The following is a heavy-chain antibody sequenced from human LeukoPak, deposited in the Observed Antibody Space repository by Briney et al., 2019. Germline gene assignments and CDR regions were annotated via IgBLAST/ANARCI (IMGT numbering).Heavy chain of an antibody. J-gene: IGHJ5*02. CDR3: ARDDYGDYGLGWFDP. CDR1: GGTFSSYA. V-gene: IGHV1-69*04. D-gene: IGHD4-17*01. CDR2: IIPILGIA. Sequence: ASVKVSCKASGGTFSSYAISWVRQAPGQGLEWMGRIIPILGIANYAQKFQGRVTITADESTSTAYMELSSLRSEDTAVYYCARDDYGDYGLGWFDPWGQGTLVTVSS.